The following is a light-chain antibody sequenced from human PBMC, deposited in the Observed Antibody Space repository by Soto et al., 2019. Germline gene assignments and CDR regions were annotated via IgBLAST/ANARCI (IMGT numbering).Light chain of an antibody. CDR2: GAS. J-gene: IGKJ1*01. CDR3: QQYNSWPRT. Sequence: EIVMTQSPATLSVSPGERATLSCRASQSVYSNLAWYQQKPGQAPSLLIYGASSRASRIPVRFSGSGSGTEFTLTISSLQSEDFAVYYCQQYNSWPRTFGQGTKVEIK. V-gene: IGKV3-15*01. CDR1: QSVYSN.